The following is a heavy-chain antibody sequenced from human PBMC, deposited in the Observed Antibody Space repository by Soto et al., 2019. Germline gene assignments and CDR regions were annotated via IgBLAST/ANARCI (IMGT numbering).Heavy chain of an antibody. CDR2: IYYSGST. V-gene: IGHV4-59*08. CDR3: ASLGGYYQSLGP. D-gene: IGHD3-22*01. Sequence: SETLSLTCTVSGGSISSYYWSWIRQPPGKGLEWIGNIYYSGSTNYNPSYKCRVTIPLDTSKDQFSLKLSSVNVAVSAVYYCASLGGYYQSLGPGGQGNLVTSP. CDR1: GGSISSYY. J-gene: IGHJ5*02.